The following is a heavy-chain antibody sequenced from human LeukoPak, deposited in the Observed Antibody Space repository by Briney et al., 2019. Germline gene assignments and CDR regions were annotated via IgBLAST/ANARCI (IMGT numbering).Heavy chain of an antibody. D-gene: IGHD2-15*01. V-gene: IGHV3-30*04. J-gene: IGHJ4*02. CDR1: GFTFSSYA. CDR2: ISYDGSNK. Sequence: GRSLRLSCAASGFTFSSYAMHWVRQAPGKGLEWGAVISYDGSNKYYADSVKGRFTISRDNSKNTLYLQMNSLRAEDTAVYYCAREHIVVVVAATSLGFDYWGQGTLVTVSS. CDR3: AREHIVVVVAATSLGFDY.